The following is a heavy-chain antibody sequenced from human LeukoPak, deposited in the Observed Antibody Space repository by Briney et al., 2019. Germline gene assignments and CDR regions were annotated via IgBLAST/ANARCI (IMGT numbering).Heavy chain of an antibody. Sequence: GGSLRLSCAASGFTFSTYNMNWVRQTPGKGLEWVSSITSTSTYIYYADSVKGRFTISRDNAKNSLYLQMNSLRAEDTAVYYCTREAPNCRGDCLDYWGQGTLVTVSS. CDR1: GFTFSTYN. CDR2: ITSTSTYI. V-gene: IGHV3-21*01. CDR3: TREAPNCRGDCLDY. J-gene: IGHJ4*02. D-gene: IGHD2-21*02.